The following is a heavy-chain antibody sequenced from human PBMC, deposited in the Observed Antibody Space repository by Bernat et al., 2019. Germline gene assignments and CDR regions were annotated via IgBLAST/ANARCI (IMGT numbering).Heavy chain of an antibody. CDR3: ARRDYYSEAN. J-gene: IGHJ4*02. CDR2: INHSGST. D-gene: IGHD2-21*01. CDR1: GGSFTGYH. V-gene: IGHV4-34*01. Sequence: QVQLQQWGAGLLKPSETLSLTCAVYGGSFTGYHWSWIRQPPGKGLEWIGEINHSGSTNYNPSLKSRVTISLDTSKNQFSLKLSSVTAADTAVYYCARRDYYSEANWGQGTLVTVSS.